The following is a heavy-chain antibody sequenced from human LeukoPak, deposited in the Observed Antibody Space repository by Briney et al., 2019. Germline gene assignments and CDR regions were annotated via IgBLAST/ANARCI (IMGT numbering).Heavy chain of an antibody. CDR2: TYCRSKWSN. J-gene: IGHJ5*02. CDR3: TRSASWSPFDT. CDR1: GDSASSNSVT. Sequence: SQTLSLTCAISGDSASSNSVTWNWIRQSPSTGLEWLGRTYCRSKWSNDYAVSVKSRITINPDTSKNQFSLQLNSVIPEDTAVYYCTRSASWSPFDTWGQGTLVTVSS. D-gene: IGHD3-3*01. V-gene: IGHV6-1*01.